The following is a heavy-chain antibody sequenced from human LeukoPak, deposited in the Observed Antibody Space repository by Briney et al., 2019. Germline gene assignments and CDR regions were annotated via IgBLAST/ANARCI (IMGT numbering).Heavy chain of an antibody. Sequence: TGGSLRPSCAAAGFTFSSYAMSWVRQAPGEGLEWVSAISGSGGSTYYADSVKGRFTISRDNSKNTLYLQMNSLRAEDTAVYYCAKAEFYDFWSGYYSDYWGQGTLVTVSS. CDR2: ISGSGGST. J-gene: IGHJ4*02. CDR1: GFTFSSYA. CDR3: AKAEFYDFWSGYYSDY. V-gene: IGHV3-23*01. D-gene: IGHD3-3*01.